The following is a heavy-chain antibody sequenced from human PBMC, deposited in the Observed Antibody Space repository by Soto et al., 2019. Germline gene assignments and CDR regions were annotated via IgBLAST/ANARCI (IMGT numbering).Heavy chain of an antibody. J-gene: IGHJ4*02. V-gene: IGHV3-21*01. D-gene: IGHD5-18*01. CDR3: ARDLDSYGPFDY. Sequence: GGSLRLSCAASGFTFSSYSMNWVRQAPGKGLEWVSSISSSSSYIYYADPVKGRFTISRDNAKNSLYLQMNSLRAEDTAVYYCARDLDSYGPFDYWGQGTLVTVSS. CDR2: ISSSSSYI. CDR1: GFTFSSYS.